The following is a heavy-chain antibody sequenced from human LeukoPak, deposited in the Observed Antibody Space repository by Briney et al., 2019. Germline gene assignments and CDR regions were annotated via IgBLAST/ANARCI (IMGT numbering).Heavy chain of an antibody. CDR1: GFTFSSYS. V-gene: IGHV3-48*01. Sequence: GGSLRLSCAASGFTFSSYSMNWVRQAPGKGLEWVSYISSSSTIYYADSVKGRFTISRDNSKNTLYLQMNSLRAEDTAVYYCAKDNAAVTPFGIWGQGTMVTVS. CDR2: ISSSSTI. CDR3: AKDNAAVTPFGI. D-gene: IGHD2-15*01. J-gene: IGHJ3*02.